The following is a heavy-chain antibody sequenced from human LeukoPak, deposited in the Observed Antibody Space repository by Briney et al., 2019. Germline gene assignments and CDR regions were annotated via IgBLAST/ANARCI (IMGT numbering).Heavy chain of an antibody. CDR1: GFTFSSYS. CDR2: ISSSSSTI. Sequence: GGSLRLSCAASGFTFSSYSMNWVRQAPGKGLEWVSYISSSSSTIYYADSVKGRFTISRDNAKNSLYLQMNSLRAEDTAVYYCARDFRGYSGYHQGYWGQRTLVTVSS. D-gene: IGHD5-12*01. V-gene: IGHV3-48*01. CDR3: ARDFRGYSGYHQGY. J-gene: IGHJ4*02.